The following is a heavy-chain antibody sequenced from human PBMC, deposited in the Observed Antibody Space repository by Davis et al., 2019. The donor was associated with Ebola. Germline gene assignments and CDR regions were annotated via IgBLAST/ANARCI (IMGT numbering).Heavy chain of an antibody. J-gene: IGHJ4*02. Sequence: GESLKISCAASGFTFSSYAMSWVRQAPGKGLEWVSAISGSGGSTYYADYVKGRFTISRDNSKNTLYLQMNSLRAEDTAVYYCAKGGSSSGRGGYFDYWGQGTLVTVSS. CDR2: ISGSGGST. D-gene: IGHD6-6*01. CDR3: AKGGSSSGRGGYFDY. CDR1: GFTFSSYA. V-gene: IGHV3-23*01.